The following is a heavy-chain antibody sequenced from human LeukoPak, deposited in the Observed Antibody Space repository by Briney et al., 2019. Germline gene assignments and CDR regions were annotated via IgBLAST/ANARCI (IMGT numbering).Heavy chain of an antibody. Sequence: GGSLRLSCAASGFTFSSYAMHWVRQAPGKGLEWVAVISYDGSNKYYADSVKGRFTISRDNSKNTLYLQMNSLRAEDTAVYYCANNMTTVTAFDYWGQGTLVTVSS. CDR2: ISYDGSNK. D-gene: IGHD4-17*01. CDR1: GFTFSSYA. J-gene: IGHJ4*02. CDR3: ANNMTTVTAFDY. V-gene: IGHV3-30*04.